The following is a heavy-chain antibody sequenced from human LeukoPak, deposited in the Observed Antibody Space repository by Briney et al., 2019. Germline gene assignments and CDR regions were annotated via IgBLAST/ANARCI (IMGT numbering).Heavy chain of an antibody. Sequence: ASVKVSCKASGYTFTGYYMHWVRQAPGQGLEWMGWINPNSGGTNYAQKFQGRVTMTRDTSTSTVYMELSSLRSEDTAVYYCARAMATITDPMDVWGKGTTVTISS. D-gene: IGHD5-24*01. CDR2: INPNSGGT. CDR3: ARAMATITDPMDV. J-gene: IGHJ6*04. V-gene: IGHV1-2*02. CDR1: GYTFTGYY.